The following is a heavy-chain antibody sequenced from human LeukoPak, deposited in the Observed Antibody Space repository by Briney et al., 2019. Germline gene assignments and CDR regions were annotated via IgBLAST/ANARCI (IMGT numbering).Heavy chain of an antibody. Sequence: PGGSLRLSCAASGSTFSSYEMNWVRQAPGKGLECVSFISSSGTTIYYADSVKGRFTISRDNAKNSLYLQMNSLRAEDTAVYYCARGGRGSPDYDFDYWGQGTLVTVSS. CDR1: GSTFSSYE. CDR2: ISSSGTTI. D-gene: IGHD3-16*01. J-gene: IGHJ4*02. V-gene: IGHV3-48*03. CDR3: ARGGRGSPDYDFDY.